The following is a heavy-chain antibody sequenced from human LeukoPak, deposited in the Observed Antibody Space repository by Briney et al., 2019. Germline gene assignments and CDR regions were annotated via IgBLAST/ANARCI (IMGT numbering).Heavy chain of an antibody. V-gene: IGHV3-7*01. CDR2: IKQDGSEK. Sequence: GGSLRLSCAASGFTFSSYWMSWVRQAPGKGLEWVANIKQDGSEKYYVDSVKGRFTISRDNAKNSLYLQMNSLRAEDTAVYYCAKVLWFGELFPIDYWGQGTLITVSS. D-gene: IGHD3-10*01. J-gene: IGHJ4*02. CDR1: GFTFSSYW. CDR3: AKVLWFGELFPIDY.